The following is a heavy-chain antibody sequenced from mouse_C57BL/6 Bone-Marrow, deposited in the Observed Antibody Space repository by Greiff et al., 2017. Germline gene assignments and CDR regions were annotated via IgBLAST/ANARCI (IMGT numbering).Heavy chain of an antibody. CDR2: IDPSDSYT. D-gene: IGHD1-1*02. CDR3: ARSYGHG. Sequence: VQLQQPGAELVKPGASVKLSCKASGYTFTSYWMQWVKQRPGQGLEWIGEIDPSDSYTNYNQKFKGKATLTVDTSSSTAYMQLSSLTSEDSAVYYCARSYGHGWGQGTTLTVSS. V-gene: IGHV1-50*01. J-gene: IGHJ2*01. CDR1: GYTFTSYW.